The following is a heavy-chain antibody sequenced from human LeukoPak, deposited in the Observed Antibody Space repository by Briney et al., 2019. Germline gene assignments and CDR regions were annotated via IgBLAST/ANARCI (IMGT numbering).Heavy chain of an antibody. CDR1: GGSFSGYY. V-gene: IGHV4-34*01. Sequence: SETLSLTCAVYGGSFSGYYWSWIRQPPRKGLEWIGEINHSGSTNYNPSLKSRVTISVDTSKNQFSLKLSSVTAADTAVYYCATKEHRDFWSGQNYYYYMDVWGKGTTVTVSS. D-gene: IGHD3-3*01. J-gene: IGHJ6*03. CDR2: INHSGST. CDR3: ATKEHRDFWSGQNYYYYMDV.